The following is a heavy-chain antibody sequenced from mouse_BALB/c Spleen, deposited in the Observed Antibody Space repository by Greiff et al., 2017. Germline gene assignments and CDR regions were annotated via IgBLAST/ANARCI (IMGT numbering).Heavy chain of an antibody. D-gene: IGHD4-1*01. J-gene: IGHJ2*01. Sequence: QVHVKQSGPGLVQPSQSLSITCTVSGFSLTSYGVHWVRQSPGKGLEWLGVIWSGGSTDYNAAFISRLSISKDNSKSQVFFKMNSLQANDTAIYYCARANWDERGYYFDYWGQGTTLTVSS. CDR1: GFSLTSYG. V-gene: IGHV2-2*02. CDR3: ARANWDERGYYFDY. CDR2: IWSGGST.